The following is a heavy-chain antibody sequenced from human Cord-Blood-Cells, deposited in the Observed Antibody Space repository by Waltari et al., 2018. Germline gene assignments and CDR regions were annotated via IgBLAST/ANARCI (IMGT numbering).Heavy chain of an antibody. CDR3: ARGKLYGSGYYTQYYYYGMDV. Sequence: QVQLVQSGAAVKKPGSSVKVSCKASGGTFSSYAISWVRQPPGQGLAWMGGIIPIFGTANYAQKFQGRVTITADESTSTAYMELSSLRSEDTAVYYCARGKLYGSGYYTQYYYYGMDVWGQGTTVTVSS. CDR2: IIPIFGTA. J-gene: IGHJ6*02. D-gene: IGHD3-3*01. CDR1: GGTFSSYA. V-gene: IGHV1-69*01.